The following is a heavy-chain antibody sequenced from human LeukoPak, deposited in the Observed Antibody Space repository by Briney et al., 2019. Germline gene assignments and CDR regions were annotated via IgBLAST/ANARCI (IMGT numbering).Heavy chain of an antibody. CDR2: IFSGGTT. CDR3: AGEVYRPW. CDR1: GFTVSSNY. D-gene: IGHD2-8*01. J-gene: IGHJ4*02. V-gene: IGHV3-66*01. Sequence: GGSLRLSCAASGFTVSSNYMSWVRQVPGKGLEWVSVIFSGGTTNYADSVKGRFTISRDNSKNTLFLQMNSLRAEDTGLYYCAGEVYRPWWGQGILVTVSS.